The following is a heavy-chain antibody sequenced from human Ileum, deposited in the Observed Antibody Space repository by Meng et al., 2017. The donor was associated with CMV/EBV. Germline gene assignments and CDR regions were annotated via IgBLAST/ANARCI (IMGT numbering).Heavy chain of an antibody. CDR1: GGSTSRGGYY. D-gene: IGHD5-24*01. J-gene: IGHJ4*02. V-gene: IGHV4-31*03. Sequence: SEILSPTCTVPGGSTSRGGYYWSWIRQHPGKGLEWIGYIYYSGSTHYNPSLKSRVTISVDTSKNQFSLRLSSVTAADTAMYCCARDPRRRDGYNYRSRFDNWGQGTMVTVSS. CDR3: ARDPRRRDGYNYRSRFDN. CDR2: IYYSGST.